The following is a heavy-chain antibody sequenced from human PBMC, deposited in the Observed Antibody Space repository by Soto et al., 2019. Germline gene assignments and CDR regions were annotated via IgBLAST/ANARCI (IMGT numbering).Heavy chain of an antibody. CDR1: GCSFSSYS. V-gene: IGHV3-23*01. CDR2: FRTSGDGGTT. CDR3: AKKVNSGPGSQYFGY. D-gene: IGHD3-10*01. Sequence: GGAVKLSCAASGCSFSSYSMSWVLQAPGKWLEWVSGFRTSGDGGTTYYADSVKGRFTISRDNSKNMLFLQMNSLRAEDTAIYYCAKKVNSGPGSQYFGYWGPGTLVPLSS. J-gene: IGHJ4*02.